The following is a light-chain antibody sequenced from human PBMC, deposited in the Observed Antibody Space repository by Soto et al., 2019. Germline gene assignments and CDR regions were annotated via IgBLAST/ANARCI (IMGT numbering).Light chain of an antibody. V-gene: IGLV2-14*01. J-gene: IGLJ1*01. CDR3: CFFGGNSYV. CDR2: ELT. Sequence: QSVLTQPASVSGSRGQSITISCTGTSSDVAIYNHVSWYQHHPGKAPKLIIYELTNRPSGVPDRFSGSRSGSTASLTISGLQAEDDADYYCCFFGGNSYVFRTGTKVTVL. CDR1: SSDVAIYNH.